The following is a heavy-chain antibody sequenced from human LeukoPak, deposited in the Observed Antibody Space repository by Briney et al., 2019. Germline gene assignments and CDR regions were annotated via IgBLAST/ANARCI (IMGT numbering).Heavy chain of an antibody. CDR2: ISYDGSNK. Sequence: GGSLRLSCAASGFTFSSYWMSWVRQAPGKGLEWVAVISYDGSNKYYADSVKGRFTISRDNSKNTLYLQMNSLRAEDTAVYYCARERSHAFDIWGQGTMVTVSS. V-gene: IGHV3-30-3*01. CDR1: GFTFSSYW. CDR3: ARERSHAFDI. J-gene: IGHJ3*02.